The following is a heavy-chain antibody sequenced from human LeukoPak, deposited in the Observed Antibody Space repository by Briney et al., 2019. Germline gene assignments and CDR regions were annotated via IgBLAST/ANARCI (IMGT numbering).Heavy chain of an antibody. J-gene: IGHJ6*03. Sequence: KPSETLSLTCTVSGGSISSNSYYWVWIRQPPGKGLEWIGSIYYSGSSYHNPSLRSRVTMSTDTFRNQFSLKLSSVTAADTAVYYCARTRYVLRFLESGSQRNYYMDVWGKGTTVTVSS. CDR2: IYYSGSS. CDR3: ARTRYVLRFLESGSQRNYYMDV. CDR1: GGSISSNSYY. V-gene: IGHV4-39*07. D-gene: IGHD3-3*01.